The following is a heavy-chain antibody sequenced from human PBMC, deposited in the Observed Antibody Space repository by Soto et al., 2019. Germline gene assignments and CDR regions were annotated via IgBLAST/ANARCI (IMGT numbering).Heavy chain of an antibody. V-gene: IGHV1-69*13. J-gene: IGHJ6*02. Sequence: ASVKVSCKASGGTFSSYAISWVRQAPGQGLEWMGGIIPIFGTENYAQKFQGRVTITADESTSTAYMELSSLRSEDTAVYYCASDPLTAPEVGDSYYGMDVWGQGTTVTVS. CDR1: GGTFSSYA. CDR3: ASDPLTAPEVGDSYYGMDV. D-gene: IGHD3-22*01. CDR2: IIPIFGTE.